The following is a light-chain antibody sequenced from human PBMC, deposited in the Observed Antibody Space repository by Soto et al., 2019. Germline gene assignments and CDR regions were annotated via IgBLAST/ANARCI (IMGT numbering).Light chain of an antibody. CDR1: SSGLGIYNY. CDR3: SSYTTSSTRV. Sequence: LTQPASVSGSPGQSIAISCSGSSSGLGIYNYVSWYQQHPGKVPKLIIFEVTNRPSGVSNRFSGSKSGNTASLTISGLQAEDEADYYCSSYTTSSTRVFGTGTKVTVL. J-gene: IGLJ1*01. V-gene: IGLV2-14*01. CDR2: EVT.